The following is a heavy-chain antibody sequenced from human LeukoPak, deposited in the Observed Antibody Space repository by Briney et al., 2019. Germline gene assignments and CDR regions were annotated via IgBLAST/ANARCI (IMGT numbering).Heavy chain of an antibody. CDR3: ARDKGEFYNYMSV. Sequence: PGGSLRLSCRASGFTYSKFGMHWVRQAPGKGLEWVAVWHDGSNKFYGDSVKGRFTISRDNIKNTLSLQMNSLRAEDTAVYYCARDKGEFYNYMSVWGNGTTVTVSS. D-gene: IGHD3-10*01. J-gene: IGHJ6*03. CDR2: WHDGSNK. V-gene: IGHV3-33*01. CDR1: GFTYSKFG.